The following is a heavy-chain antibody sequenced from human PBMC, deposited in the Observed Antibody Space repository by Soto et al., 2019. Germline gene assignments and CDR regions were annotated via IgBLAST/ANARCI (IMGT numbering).Heavy chain of an antibody. J-gene: IGHJ4*02. D-gene: IGHD3-22*01. CDR1: GGSIRSSNW. V-gene: IGHV4-4*02. CDR3: ARFDYYDSSGYLDFGPK. Sequence: PSETLSLTCAVSGGSIRSSNWWSWVRQPPGKGLEWIGEIYHSGSTNYNPSLKSRVTISVDKSKNQFSLKLTSLTATDTAVYFCARFDYYDSSGYLDFGPKWGQGTLVTVSS. CDR2: IYHSGST.